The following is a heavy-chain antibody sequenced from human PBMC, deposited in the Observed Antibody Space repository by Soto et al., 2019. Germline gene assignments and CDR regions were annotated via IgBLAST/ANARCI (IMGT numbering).Heavy chain of an antibody. Sequence: QVPLQESGPGLVKPSQTLSLTCTVSGGSINSGGYYWSWIRQHPGKGLEWIGYIYYSGSTYYNPSLKSRVTISVDTSKNQFSLKLSSVTAADTAVYYCARSSGYSYGYLGYWGQGTLVTVSS. CDR3: ARSSGYSYGYLGY. CDR2: IYYSGST. V-gene: IGHV4-31*03. D-gene: IGHD5-18*01. CDR1: GGSINSGGYY. J-gene: IGHJ4*02.